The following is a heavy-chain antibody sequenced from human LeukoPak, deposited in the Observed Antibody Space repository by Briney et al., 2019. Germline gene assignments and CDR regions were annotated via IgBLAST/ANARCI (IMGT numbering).Heavy chain of an antibody. CDR2: ISGSGGST. J-gene: IGHJ4*02. CDR1: GFTFSSYA. CDR3: AKSGWYYDSSGYYTVFQAYFDY. D-gene: IGHD3-22*01. Sequence: GGSLRLSCAASGFTFSSYAMSWVRQAPGKGLEWVSGISGSGGSTYYADSVKGRFTISRDNSKNTLYLQMNSLRAEDTAVYYCAKSGWYYDSSGYYTVFQAYFDYWGQGTLVTVSS. V-gene: IGHV3-23*01.